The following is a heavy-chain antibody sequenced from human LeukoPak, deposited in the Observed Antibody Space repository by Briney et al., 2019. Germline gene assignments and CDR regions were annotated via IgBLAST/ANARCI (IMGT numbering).Heavy chain of an antibody. J-gene: IGHJ4*02. Sequence: PSETLSLTCTVSGGSISSYYWSWIRQPPGKGLEWIGYIYYSGSTNYNPSLKSRVTISVDTSKNKFSLKLSSVTAADTAVYYCASTSSGWYAGYDYWGQGTLVTVSS. CDR2: IYYSGST. CDR3: ASTSSGWYAGYDY. V-gene: IGHV4-59*01. D-gene: IGHD6-19*01. CDR1: GGSISSYY.